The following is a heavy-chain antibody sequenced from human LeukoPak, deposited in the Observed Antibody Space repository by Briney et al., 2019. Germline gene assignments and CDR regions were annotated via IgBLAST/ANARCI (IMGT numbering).Heavy chain of an antibody. Sequence: GGSLRLSCAASGFTVSSNYMSWVRQAPGKGLEWVSEIYSDGSTYYAASVKGRFSISRDNSKNTLYLQMNSLRAEDTAMYYCARDPRKHGVFDFWSQGTMVTVSS. CDR2: IYSDGST. D-gene: IGHD1-14*01. CDR1: GFTVSSNY. J-gene: IGHJ3*01. V-gene: IGHV3-53*01. CDR3: ARDPRKHGVFDF.